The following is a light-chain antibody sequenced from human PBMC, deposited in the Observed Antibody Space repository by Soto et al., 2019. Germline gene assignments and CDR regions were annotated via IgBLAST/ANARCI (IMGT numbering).Light chain of an antibody. CDR3: QQYYTPPFT. V-gene: IGKV4-1*01. CDR2: WAS. J-gene: IGKJ3*01. CDR1: QSVLYSSNNKTF. Sequence: DIVMTQSPDSLAVSLGERATINCKSSQSVLYSSNNKTFLAWYQLKPGQPPNLLIYWASTRESGVPDRFSGSASGTDFTLTISSLQAEDVAVYYCQQYYTPPFTFGPGTKVDIK.